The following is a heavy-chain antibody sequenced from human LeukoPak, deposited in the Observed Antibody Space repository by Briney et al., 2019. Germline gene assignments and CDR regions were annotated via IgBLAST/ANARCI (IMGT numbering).Heavy chain of an antibody. CDR2: ISSSSSYI. Sequence: GGSLRLSCAASGFTFSSYSMNWVRQAPGKGLEWVSSISSSSSYIYYADSVKGRFTISRDNAKNSPYLQMNSLRAEDTAVYYCARDPEVVVAAPNWFDPWGQGTLVTVSS. V-gene: IGHV3-21*01. CDR3: ARDPEVVVAAPNWFDP. CDR1: GFTFSSYS. D-gene: IGHD2-15*01. J-gene: IGHJ5*02.